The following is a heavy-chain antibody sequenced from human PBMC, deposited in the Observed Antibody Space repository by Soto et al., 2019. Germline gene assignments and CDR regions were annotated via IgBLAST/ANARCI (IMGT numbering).Heavy chain of an antibody. CDR3: GRGDYGDKVDY. Sequence: QVQLVQSGAEVKKPGASVKVSCKASGYTFTSYYMHWVRQAPGQGLEWMGIINPSGGSTSYAQKFQGGVTMTRDTSKSTVYMELSSLRSEDTAVYYCGRGDYGDKVDYCGQGTLVTVAS. CDR2: INPSGGST. J-gene: IGHJ4*02. D-gene: IGHD4-17*01. V-gene: IGHV1-46*01. CDR1: GYTFTSYY.